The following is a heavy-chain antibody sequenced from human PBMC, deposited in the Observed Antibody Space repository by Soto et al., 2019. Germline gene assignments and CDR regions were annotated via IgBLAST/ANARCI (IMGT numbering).Heavy chain of an antibody. CDR3: ARVHGSGSYWGPPNWFDP. Sequence: SEALSLNRPVSGRSISSYYWSWIRQPPGKGLEWIGYIYYSGSTNYNPSLKSPVTISVDTSKNQFSLKLSSVTAADTAGYYCARVHGSGSYWGPPNWFDPWGQGTLVTVSS. CDR1: GRSISSYY. CDR2: IYYSGST. J-gene: IGHJ5*02. V-gene: IGHV4-59*01. D-gene: IGHD3-10*01.